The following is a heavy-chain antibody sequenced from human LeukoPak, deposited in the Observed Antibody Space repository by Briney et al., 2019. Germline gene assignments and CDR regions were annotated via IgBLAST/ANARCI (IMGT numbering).Heavy chain of an antibody. J-gene: IGHJ4*02. CDR2: IYYIGST. CDR1: GGSISSYY. V-gene: IGHV4-59*08. CDR3: ARHTLRRGVITY. Sequence: SETLSLTCTVSGGSISSYYWNWIRQPPGKGLEWIGYIYYIGSTNYNPSLKSRVTISVDTPKNQFSLNLSSVTAADTAVYYCARHTLRRGVITYWGQGTLVTVSS. D-gene: IGHD3-10*01.